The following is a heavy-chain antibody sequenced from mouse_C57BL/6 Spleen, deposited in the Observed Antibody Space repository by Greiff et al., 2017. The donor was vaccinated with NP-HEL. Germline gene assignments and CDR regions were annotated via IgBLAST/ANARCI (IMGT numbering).Heavy chain of an antibody. D-gene: IGHD4-1*01. J-gene: IGHJ4*01. CDR3: ARDWNAMDY. CDR1: FYSFSSSL. Sequence: QGKRQQSGQEWGKPGASVPLSFTSSFYSFSSSLMNWVKQRPGKGLEWIGRIYPGDGDTNYNGKFKGKATLTADKSSSTAYMQLSSLTSEDSAVYFCARDWNAMDYWGQGTSVTVSS. V-gene: IGHV1-82*01. CDR2: IYPGDGDT.